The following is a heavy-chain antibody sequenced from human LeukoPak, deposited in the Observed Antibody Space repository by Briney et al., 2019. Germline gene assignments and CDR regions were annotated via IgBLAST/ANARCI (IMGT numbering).Heavy chain of an antibody. D-gene: IGHD3-22*01. CDR1: GYTFTSYA. Sequence: SVKVSCKASGYTFTSYAISWVRQAPGQGLEWMGGIIPIFGTANYAQKFQGRVTITADESTSTAYMELSSLRSEDTAVYYCARVIPLYDSSGYYLDYFDYWGQGTLVTVSS. CDR2: IIPIFGTA. V-gene: IGHV1-69*13. CDR3: ARVIPLYDSSGYYLDYFDY. J-gene: IGHJ4*02.